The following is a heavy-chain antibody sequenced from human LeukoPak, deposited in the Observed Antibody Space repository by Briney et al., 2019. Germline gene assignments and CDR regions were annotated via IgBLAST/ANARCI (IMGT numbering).Heavy chain of an antibody. CDR1: GFTFINYI. CDR3: AKAIVGSSYRYYDY. CDR2: ISGSGGTT. D-gene: IGHD2-2*01. V-gene: IGHV3-23*01. J-gene: IGHJ4*02. Sequence: GGSLRLSCAASGFTFINYIMTWVRQAPGKGLEWVSAISGSGGTTVYSDSWKGGLTVSRENSRNTLYLQMNSLRAEDTAVYYCAKAIVGSSYRYYDYWGQGSLVTVSS.